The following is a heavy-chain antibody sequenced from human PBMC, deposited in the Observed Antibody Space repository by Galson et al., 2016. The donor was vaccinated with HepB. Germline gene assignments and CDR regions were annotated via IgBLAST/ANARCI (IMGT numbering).Heavy chain of an antibody. CDR1: GGSISSYY. CDR3: ARRTDF. CDR2: IYYSGST. Sequence: TLSLTCTVSGGSISSYYWSWIRQPPGKGLEWIGYIYYSGSTYYNPSLKSRVSISVDTSKNQFSLKVRSVTAADTAMYYCARRTDFWGQGSLVTVSS. V-gene: IGHV4-59*08. D-gene: IGHD2-2*01. J-gene: IGHJ4*02.